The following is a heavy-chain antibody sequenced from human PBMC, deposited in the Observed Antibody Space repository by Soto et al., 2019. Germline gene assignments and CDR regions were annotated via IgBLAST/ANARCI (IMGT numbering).Heavy chain of an antibody. D-gene: IGHD3-16*01. J-gene: IGHJ6*03. CDR1: GFTFSSYA. CDR2: ISGSGGST. Sequence: EVQLLESGGGLVQPGGSLRLSCAASGFTFSSYAMSWVRQAPGKGLEWVSAISGSGGSTYYADSVKGRFTISRDNSKNTLYLQRNSLRAEDTAVYYCARTVDGGFFDYYYMDVWGKGTTVTVSS. V-gene: IGHV3-23*01. CDR3: ARTVDGGFFDYYYMDV.